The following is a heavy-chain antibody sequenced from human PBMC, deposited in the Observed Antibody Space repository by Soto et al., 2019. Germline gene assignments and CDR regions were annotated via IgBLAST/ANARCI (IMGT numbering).Heavy chain of an antibody. CDR2: SSGSGSGGST. J-gene: IGHJ4*02. D-gene: IGHD4-4*01. Sequence: EVQLLESGGGLVQPGGSLRLSCAASGFTFTNYAMTWVRQAPRKGLEWVSISSGSGSGGSTNYADSVKGRFTISRDNSKNTLYLQMNSLRVEDTAVYYCAKDRDDYRNYVFDYWGQGTLVTVSS. CDR3: AKDRDDYRNYVFDY. CDR1: GFTFTNYA. V-gene: IGHV3-23*01.